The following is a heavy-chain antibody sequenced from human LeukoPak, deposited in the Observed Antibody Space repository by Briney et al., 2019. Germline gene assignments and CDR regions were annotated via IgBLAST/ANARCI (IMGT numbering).Heavy chain of an antibody. CDR1: GFTFSSYG. D-gene: IGHD5-18*01. Sequence: GGSLRLSCAASGFTFSSYGMHWVRQAPGKGLEWVAVISYDGSNKYYADSVKGRFTISRDNSKNTLYLQMNSLRAEDTAVYYCAKEGVQLWFAPSFDYWGQGTLVTVSS. J-gene: IGHJ4*02. CDR2: ISYDGSNK. V-gene: IGHV3-30*18. CDR3: AKEGVQLWFAPSFDY.